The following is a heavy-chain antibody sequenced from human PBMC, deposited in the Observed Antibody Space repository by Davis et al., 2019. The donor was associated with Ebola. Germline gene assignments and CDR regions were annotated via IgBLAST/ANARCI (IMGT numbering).Heavy chain of an antibody. CDR3: ARLTLEYYYGMDV. J-gene: IGHJ6*02. CDR1: VGTFISYA. D-gene: IGHD3-16*01. CDR2: IIPIFGTA. V-gene: IGHV1-69*06. Sequence: SVNVSCKASVGTFISYAISWVRQAPGQGLEWMGGIIPIFGTANYAQKFQGRVTITADKSTSTAYMELRSLRSEDTAVYYCARLTLEYYYGMDVWGQGTTVTVSS.